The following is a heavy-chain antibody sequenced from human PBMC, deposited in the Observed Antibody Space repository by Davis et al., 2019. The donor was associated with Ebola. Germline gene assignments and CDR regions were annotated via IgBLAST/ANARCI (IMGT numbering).Heavy chain of an antibody. D-gene: IGHD1-26*01. Sequence: PGGSLRLSCAASGLIFSSYWMHWVRQAPGKGLVWVSRIDSDGRVTSYADSVKGRFTISRDDSTSRLYLQMNNLRAEDTAVYFCAASGGLDPFDFWGQGTLVIVSS. CDR3: AASGGLDPFDF. V-gene: IGHV3-74*01. CDR2: IDSDGRVT. J-gene: IGHJ4*02. CDR1: GLIFSSYW.